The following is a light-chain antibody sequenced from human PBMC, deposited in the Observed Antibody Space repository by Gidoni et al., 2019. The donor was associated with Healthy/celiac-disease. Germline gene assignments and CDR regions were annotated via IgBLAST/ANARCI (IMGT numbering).Light chain of an antibody. J-gene: IGKJ2*04. CDR1: QGISSY. CDR3: QQLNSYPPCS. V-gene: IGKV1-9*01. Sequence: IRLTQSPSFLSASVGDRVTITCRASQGISSYLAWYQQKPGKAPKLLIYAASTLQSGVPSRFSGSGSGTEFTLTISSLQPEDFATYYCQQLNSYPPCSFGQGTKLEIK. CDR2: AAS.